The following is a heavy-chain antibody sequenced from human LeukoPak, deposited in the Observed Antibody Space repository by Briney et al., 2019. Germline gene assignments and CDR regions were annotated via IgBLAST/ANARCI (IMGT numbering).Heavy chain of an antibody. CDR3: ARLTSSWSFDY. V-gene: IGHV5-51*01. CDR1: GYSFTNYW. D-gene: IGHD6-13*01. J-gene: IGHJ4*02. CDR2: ISPDGSDT. Sequence: GESLRISCKGSGYSFTNYWIGWVRQMPGKGLEWMGIISPDGSDTRYSPSFQGQVTISADKSITTAYLQWSSLKASDTAMYYCARLTSSWSFDYWGQGTLVTVSS.